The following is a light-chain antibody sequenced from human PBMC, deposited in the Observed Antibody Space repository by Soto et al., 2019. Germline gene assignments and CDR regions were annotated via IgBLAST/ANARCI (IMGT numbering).Light chain of an antibody. CDR3: ATWDDRLTAWV. V-gene: IGLV1-36*01. CDR2: YND. J-gene: IGLJ3*02. CDR1: NSNIGSNA. Sequence: QSVLTQSPSVSGAPRQSVNISCSGNNSNIGSNAVHWYQQLPGKAPKLLMYYNDMLPSGVSDRFSGSKSGTSASLAISGLQSEDESDYYCATWDDRLTAWVFGGGTKLTVL.